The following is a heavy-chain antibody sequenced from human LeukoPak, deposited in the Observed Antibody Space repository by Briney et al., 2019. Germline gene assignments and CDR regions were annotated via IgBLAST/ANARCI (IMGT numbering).Heavy chain of an antibody. CDR1: GFTFSNAW. CDR2: IKSKTDGGTT. V-gene: IGHV3-15*07. CDR3: TTKLTYYDFWSATDV. Sequence: GGSLRLSCAASGFTFSNAWMNWVRQAPGKGLEWVGRIKSKTDGGTTDYAAPVKGRFTISRGDSKNTLYLQMNSLKTEDTAVYYCTTKLTYYDFWSATDVWGQGTTVTVSS. J-gene: IGHJ6*02. D-gene: IGHD3-3*01.